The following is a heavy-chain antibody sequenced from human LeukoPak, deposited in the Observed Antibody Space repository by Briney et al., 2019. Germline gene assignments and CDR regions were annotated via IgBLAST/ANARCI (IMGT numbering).Heavy chain of an antibody. CDR2: MFYNGAI. CDR1: GGSISSNDYY. J-gene: IGHJ4*02. D-gene: IGHD6-19*01. V-gene: IGHV4-39*07. Sequence: SETPSLTCSVSGGSISSNDYYWGWIRQPPGKGLEWIGTMFYNGAIKSNPSLSSRVTMSIDTSKNQFSLKLRSVTAADTAVYYCAREARFALPVVGSGDYWGQGTLVTVSS. CDR3: AREARFALPVVGSGDY.